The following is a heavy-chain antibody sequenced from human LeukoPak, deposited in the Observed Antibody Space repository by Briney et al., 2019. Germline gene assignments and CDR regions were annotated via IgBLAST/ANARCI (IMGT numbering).Heavy chain of an antibody. D-gene: IGHD6-19*01. CDR1: GFTFSSYS. J-gene: IGHJ4*02. CDR3: ARDTQAVAGPNDY. V-gene: IGHV3-21*01. Sequence: GRSLRLSCAASGFTFSSYSMNWVRQAPGKGLEWVSSISSSSSYIYYADSVKGRFTISRDNAKNSLYMQMNSLRAEDTAVYYCARDTQAVAGPNDYWGQGTLVTVSS. CDR2: ISSSSSYI.